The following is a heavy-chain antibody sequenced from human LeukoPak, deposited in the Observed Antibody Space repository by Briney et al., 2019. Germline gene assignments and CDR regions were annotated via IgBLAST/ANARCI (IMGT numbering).Heavy chain of an antibody. CDR3: ARDGRAVAGNGGVDAFDI. Sequence: SQTLSLTCTVSGGSISSGGYYWSWIRQHPGRGLEWIGYIYDSGSTYYNPSLKSRVTISVDTSKNQFSLKLSSVTAADTAVYYCARDGRAVAGNGGVDAFDIWGQGTMVTVSS. D-gene: IGHD6-19*01. J-gene: IGHJ3*02. CDR1: GGSISSGGYY. CDR2: IYDSGST. V-gene: IGHV4-31*03.